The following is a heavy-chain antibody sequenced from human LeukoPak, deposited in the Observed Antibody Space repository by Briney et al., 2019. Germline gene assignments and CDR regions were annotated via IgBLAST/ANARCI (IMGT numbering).Heavy chain of an antibody. CDR3: ARAPNPSVLPAAICSGGSCYLFPFDY. CDR1: GGSISSSSYY. Sequence: PSETLSLTCTVSGGSISSSSYYWGWIRQPPGKGLEWIGSIYYSGSTYYNPSLKSRVTISVDTSKNQFSLKLSSVTAADTAVYYCARAPNPSVLPAAICSGGSCYLFPFDYWGQGTLVTVSS. J-gene: IGHJ4*02. D-gene: IGHD2-15*01. V-gene: IGHV4-39*07. CDR2: IYYSGST.